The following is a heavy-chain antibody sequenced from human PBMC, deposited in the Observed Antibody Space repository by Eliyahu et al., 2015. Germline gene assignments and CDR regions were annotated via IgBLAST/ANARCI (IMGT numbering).Heavy chain of an antibody. V-gene: IGHV2-5*02. CDR2: IYWDDDK. CDR3: AHRRVGYCTVGSCYAFDH. CDR1: GFSLRTXXXG. J-gene: IGHJ4*02. D-gene: IGHD2-15*01. Sequence: QITLKESGPTLVKPTQTLTLTCNVSGFSLRTXXXGVAWIRQPPGKXLEWLAVIYWDDDKRYSPSLXSRITITKDTSKNQVVLTMTNMDPVDTATYFCAHRRVGYCTVGSCYAFDHWGQGILVTVSS.